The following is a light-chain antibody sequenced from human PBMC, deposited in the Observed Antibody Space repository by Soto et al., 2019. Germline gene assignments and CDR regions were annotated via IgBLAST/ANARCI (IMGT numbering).Light chain of an antibody. J-gene: IGKJ1*01. CDR1: QGIRGD. CDR2: AAS. Sequence: IQMTQSPSSLSASLGDRVTITCRASQGIRGDLGWYQQKPGKAPKLLISAASNLQSGVPSRFSASGSGTDFTLTLNSLQPEDFATYYCQQGYSTPWTFGQGTKVEIK. V-gene: IGKV1-39*01. CDR3: QQGYSTPWT.